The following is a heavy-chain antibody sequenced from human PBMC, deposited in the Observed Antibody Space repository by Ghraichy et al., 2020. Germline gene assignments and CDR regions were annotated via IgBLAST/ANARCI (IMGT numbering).Heavy chain of an antibody. J-gene: IGHJ4*02. V-gene: IGHV3-30*02. CDR1: GFVFSSYG. D-gene: IGHD1-14*01. Sequence: GVLRLSCSVSGFVFSSYGMHWVRQAPVKGLEWVAFIRFDGSQNYYADSVKGRFTISRDNSKNTLFLQMKSLRPEDTAVYYCAKLRKRTTIGRDYWGQGTLVTVSS. CDR3: AKLRKRTTIGRDY. CDR2: IRFDGSQN.